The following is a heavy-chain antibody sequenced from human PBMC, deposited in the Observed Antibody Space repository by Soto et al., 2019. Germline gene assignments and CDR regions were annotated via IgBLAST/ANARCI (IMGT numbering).Heavy chain of an antibody. CDR2: IKQDGSEK. CDR1: GFTFSSYW. Sequence: GGSLRLSCAASGFTFSSYWMSWVRQAPGKGLEWVANIKQDGSEKYYVDSGKGRFTISRDNAKNSLYLQMNSLRAEDTAVYYCARDLRASIAARGGYDYWGQGTLVTVSS. D-gene: IGHD6-6*01. J-gene: IGHJ4*02. CDR3: ARDLRASIAARGGYDY. V-gene: IGHV3-7*01.